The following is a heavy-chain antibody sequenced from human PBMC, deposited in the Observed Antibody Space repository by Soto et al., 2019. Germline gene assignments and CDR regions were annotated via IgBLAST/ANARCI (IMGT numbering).Heavy chain of an antibody. CDR2: IIPMFGTA. V-gene: IGHV1-69*13. CDR3: ARGDYYGKSCYFHPDAFDI. J-gene: IGHJ3*02. CDR1: GYTFTSYY. D-gene: IGHD3-22*01. Sequence: ASVKVSCKASGYTFTSYYMNWVRQAPGQGLEWMGGIIPMFGTANYAQKFQGRVTITADESTSTAYMELSSLRSEDTAVYYCARGDYYGKSCYFHPDAFDIWSQGTMVTVSS.